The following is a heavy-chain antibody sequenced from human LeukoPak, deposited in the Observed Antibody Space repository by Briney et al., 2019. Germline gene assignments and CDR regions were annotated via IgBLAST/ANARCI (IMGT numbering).Heavy chain of an antibody. CDR3: ARDRITMTSSGTTSMD. CDR1: GGTFSSYA. D-gene: IGHD3-22*01. J-gene: IGHJ4*02. V-gene: IGHV1-69*05. Sequence: GASVKVSCKASGGTFSSYAISWVRQAPGQGLEWMGRIIPIFGTANYAQKFQGRVTITTDGSTSTAYMELSSLRSEDTAVYYCARDRITMTSSGTTSMDWGQGTLVTVSS. CDR2: IIPIFGTA.